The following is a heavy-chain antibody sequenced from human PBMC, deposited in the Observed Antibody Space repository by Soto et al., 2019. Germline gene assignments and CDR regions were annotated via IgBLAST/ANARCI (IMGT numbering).Heavy chain of an antibody. CDR2: FDPEDGET. Sequence: ASGKVACKVSGYTLTELSMHWVRQAPGKGLEWMGGFDPEDGETIYAQKFQGRVTMTEDTSTDTAYMELSSLRSEDTAVYYCATEVRGVTYYFDYWGQGTLVTVSS. CDR1: GYTLTELS. V-gene: IGHV1-24*01. D-gene: IGHD3-10*01. CDR3: ATEVRGVTYYFDY. J-gene: IGHJ4*02.